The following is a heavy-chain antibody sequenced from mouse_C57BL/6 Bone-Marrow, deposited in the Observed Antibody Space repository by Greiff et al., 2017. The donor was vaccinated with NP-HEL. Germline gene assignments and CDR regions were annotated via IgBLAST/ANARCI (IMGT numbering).Heavy chain of an antibody. CDR3: ARPARQLRLPFAY. CDR1: GFTFSSSG. CDR2: ISSGGSYT. Sequence: EVQRVESGGDLVKPGGSLKLSCAASGFTFSSSGMSWVRQTPDKRLEWVATISSGGSYTYYPDSVKGRFTISRDNAKNTLYLQMSSLKSEDTAMYYCARPARQLRLPFAYWGQGTLVTVSA. V-gene: IGHV5-6*01. D-gene: IGHD3-2*02. J-gene: IGHJ3*01.